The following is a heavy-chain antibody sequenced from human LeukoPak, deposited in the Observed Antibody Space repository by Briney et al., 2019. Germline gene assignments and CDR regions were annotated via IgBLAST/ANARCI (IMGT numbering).Heavy chain of an antibody. V-gene: IGHV1-2*02. D-gene: IGHD3-3*01. Sequence: ASVKVSCKASGYTFTGYYMHWVRQAPGQGLEWMGWINPNSGGTNYAQKFQGRVTMTRDTSISTAYMELSRLRSDDTAVYYCARDRTYYDFWSGYPYYYYGMDVCGQGTTVTVSS. CDR1: GYTFTGYY. CDR2: INPNSGGT. CDR3: ARDRTYYDFWSGYPYYYYGMDV. J-gene: IGHJ6*02.